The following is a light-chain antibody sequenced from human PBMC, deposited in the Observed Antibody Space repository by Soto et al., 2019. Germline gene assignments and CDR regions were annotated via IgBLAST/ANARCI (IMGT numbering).Light chain of an antibody. J-gene: IGLJ2*01. CDR3: QVWDSTRDVVV. V-gene: IGLV3-21*04. CDR1: NIGDRS. CDR2: FDD. Sequence: SYELTQPPSVSVAPGKTASISCGGSNIGDRSVHWYQQKPGQAPVLVIYFDDDRPSGIPERFSGSNSENTATLTISRVEAVDEADYFCQVWDSTRDVVVFGGGTKLTVL.